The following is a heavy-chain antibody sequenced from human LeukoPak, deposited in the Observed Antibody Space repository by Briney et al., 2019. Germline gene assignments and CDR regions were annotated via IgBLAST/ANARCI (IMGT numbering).Heavy chain of an antibody. J-gene: IGHJ4*02. D-gene: IGHD5-18*01. CDR3: AGGGDRAIGVVYSFDY. CDR2: ISAYNGNT. CDR1: GYTFTSYG. Sequence: ASVKVSCKASGYTFTSYGISWVRQAPGQGLEWMGWISAYNGNTNYAQKLQGRVTMTTDTSTSTAYMELRSLRSDDTAVYYCAGGGDRAIGVVYSFDYWGQGTLVTVSS. V-gene: IGHV1-18*01.